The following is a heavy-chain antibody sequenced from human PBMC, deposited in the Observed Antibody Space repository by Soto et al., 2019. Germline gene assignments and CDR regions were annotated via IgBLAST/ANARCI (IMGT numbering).Heavy chain of an antibody. CDR2: INAGNGNT. CDR3: ARGGNLGYCSGGSCYSYYDY. D-gene: IGHD2-15*01. CDR1: GYTFTSYA. V-gene: IGHV1-3*01. Sequence: ASVKVSCKAPGYTFTSYAMHWVRQAPGQRLEWMGWINAGNGNTKYSQKFQGRVTITRDTSASTAYMELSSLRSEDTAVYYCARGGNLGYCSGGSCYSYYDYWGQGTLVTVS. J-gene: IGHJ4*02.